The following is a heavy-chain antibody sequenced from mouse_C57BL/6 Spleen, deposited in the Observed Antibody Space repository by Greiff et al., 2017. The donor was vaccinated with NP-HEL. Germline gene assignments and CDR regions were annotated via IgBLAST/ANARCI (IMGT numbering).Heavy chain of an antibody. V-gene: IGHV5-17*01. CDR3: ARRDYGNYGYFDV. D-gene: IGHD2-1*01. CDR1: GFTFSDYG. CDR2: ISSGSSTI. J-gene: IGHJ1*03. Sequence: EVKLMESGGGLVKPGGSLKLSCAASGFTFSDYGMHWVRQAPEKGLEWVAYISSGSSTIYYADTVKGRFTIARDNAKNTLFLQMTSLRSEDTAMYYCARRDYGNYGYFDVWGTGTTVTVSS.